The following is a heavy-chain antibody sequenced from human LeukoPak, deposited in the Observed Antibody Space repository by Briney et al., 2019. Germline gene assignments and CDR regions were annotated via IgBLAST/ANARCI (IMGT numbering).Heavy chain of an antibody. J-gene: IGHJ3*02. V-gene: IGHV4-34*01. CDR3: ARGPLYYDFWSGYDAFDI. D-gene: IGHD3-3*01. CDR1: GGSFSGYY. Sequence: SETLSLTCAVYGGSFSGYYWSWIRQPPGKGLEWIGEINHSGSTNYNPSLKSRVTISVDTSKNQFSLKLSSVTAAGTAVYYCARGPLYYDFWSGYDAFDIWGQGTMVTVSS. CDR2: INHSGST.